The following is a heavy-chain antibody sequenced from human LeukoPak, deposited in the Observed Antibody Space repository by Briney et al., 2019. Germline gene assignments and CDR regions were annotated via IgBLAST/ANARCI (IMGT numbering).Heavy chain of an antibody. CDR3: TTDLGYSSGWYVIGWTYYFDY. D-gene: IGHD6-19*01. CDR2: IKSKTDGGTT. V-gene: IGHV3-15*05. Sequence: PGGSLRLSCAASGFTFSNARMSWVRQAPGKGLEWVCRIKSKTDGGTTDYSAPVKGSFTISRDDSKNTLYLQMNSLKTEDTAVYYCTTDLGYSSGWYVIGWTYYFDYWGQGTLVTVSS. CDR1: GFTFSNAR. J-gene: IGHJ4*02.